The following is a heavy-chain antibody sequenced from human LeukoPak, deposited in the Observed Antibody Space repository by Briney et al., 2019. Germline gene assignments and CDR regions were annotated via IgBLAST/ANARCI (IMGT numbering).Heavy chain of an antibody. Sequence: PGGSLRLSCAASGFTFSSYGMHWVRQAPGKGLEWVAFIRYDGSIKYYADSVKGRFTISRDNGKNSLYLQMSSLRAEDTAVYYCARDGRWSGSFDYWGQGTLVTVSS. CDR3: ARDGRWSGSFDY. J-gene: IGHJ4*02. D-gene: IGHD3-3*01. CDR1: GFTFSSYG. CDR2: IRYDGSIK. V-gene: IGHV3-30*02.